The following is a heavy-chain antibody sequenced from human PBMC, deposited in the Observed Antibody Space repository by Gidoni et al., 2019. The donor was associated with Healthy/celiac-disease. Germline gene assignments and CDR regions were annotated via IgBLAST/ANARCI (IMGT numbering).Heavy chain of an antibody. CDR1: GGSISSSSYY. J-gene: IGHJ3*02. Sequence: QLQLQESGPGLVKPSETLSLTCTVSGGSISSSSYYWGWIRQPPGKGLEWIGSIYYSGSTYYNPSLKSRVTISVDTSKNQFSLKLSSVTAADTAVYYCARAVSRWFLGAFDIWGQGTMVTVSS. D-gene: IGHD6-13*01. V-gene: IGHV4-39*01. CDR2: IYYSGST. CDR3: ARAVSRWFLGAFDI.